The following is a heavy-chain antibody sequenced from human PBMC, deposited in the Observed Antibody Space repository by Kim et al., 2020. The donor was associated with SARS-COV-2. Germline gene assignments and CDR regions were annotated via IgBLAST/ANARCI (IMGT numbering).Heavy chain of an antibody. D-gene: IGHD3-10*01. V-gene: IGHV3-30-3*01. CDR2: ISYDGTNK. Sequence: GGSLRLSCAASGFTFSSYAMHWVRQAPGKGLEWVAVISYDGTNKNYADSVKGRFTISRDKSKNTLYLQMDSLRLEDTAVYYCARGNNYYGSDNYYNGAGYYGMDVWGQGTTVTVSS. CDR3: ARGNNYYGSDNYYNGAGYYGMDV. CDR1: GFTFSSYA. J-gene: IGHJ6*02.